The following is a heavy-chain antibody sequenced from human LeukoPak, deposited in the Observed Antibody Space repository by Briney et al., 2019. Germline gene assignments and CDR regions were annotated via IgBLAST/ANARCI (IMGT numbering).Heavy chain of an antibody. D-gene: IGHD4-23*01. CDR1: GFTLSNYW. V-gene: IGHV3-74*01. J-gene: IGHJ3*02. CDR3: ATDYGGYRRAFDI. Sequence: GGSLRLSCAASGFTLSNYWIHWVRQAPGKGLVSVSRINSDGTNAIYADSVKGRFTISRDDAKNTLYLQMNSLRAEDTAVYYRATDYGGYRRAFDIWGQGTMVTVSS. CDR2: INSDGTNA.